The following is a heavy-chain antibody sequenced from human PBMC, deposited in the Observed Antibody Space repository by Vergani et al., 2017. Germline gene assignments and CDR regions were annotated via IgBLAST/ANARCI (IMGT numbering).Heavy chain of an antibody. V-gene: IGHV3-73*02. CDR1: GFTFSGSA. CDR2: IRSKANSYAT. Sequence: EVQLVESGGGLVQPGGSLKLSCAASGFTFSGSAMHWVRQASGKGLEWVGRIRSKANSYATAYAASVKGRFTISRDDSKNTAYLQMNSLKTEDTAVYYCTRRHIVDYWGQGTLVTVSS. D-gene: IGHD2-21*01. J-gene: IGHJ4*02. CDR3: TRRHIVDY.